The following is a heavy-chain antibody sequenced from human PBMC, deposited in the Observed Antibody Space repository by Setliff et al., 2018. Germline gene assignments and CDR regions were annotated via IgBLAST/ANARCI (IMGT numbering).Heavy chain of an antibody. CDR3: AREGVDARSSTDYRYYMDV. J-gene: IGHJ6*03. CDR2: INPHSGGT. D-gene: IGHD2-8*01. Sequence: ASVKVSCKASGYTFTGYYIHWVRQAPGQGLEWMGWINPHSGGTNFPQTFQGRVTMTRDTSINTAYMELSSLTSEDTAVYYCAREGVDARSSTDYRYYMDVWGKGTTVTVSS. V-gene: IGHV1-2*02. CDR1: GYTFTGYY.